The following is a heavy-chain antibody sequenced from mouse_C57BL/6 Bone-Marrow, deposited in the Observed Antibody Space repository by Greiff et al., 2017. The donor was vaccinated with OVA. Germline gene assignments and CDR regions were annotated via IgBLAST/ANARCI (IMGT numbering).Heavy chain of an antibody. J-gene: IGHJ3*01. D-gene: IGHD1-1*01. V-gene: IGHV1-81*01. CDR1: GYTFTSYG. CDR3: ARDYGSSSWFAY. Sequence: QVQLQQSGAELARPGASVKLSCKASGYTFTSYGISWVKQRTGQGLEWIGEIYPRSGNTYYNEKFKGKATLTADKSSSTAYRELRSLTSEDSAVYFCARDYGSSSWFAYWGQGTLVTVSA. CDR2: IYPRSGNT.